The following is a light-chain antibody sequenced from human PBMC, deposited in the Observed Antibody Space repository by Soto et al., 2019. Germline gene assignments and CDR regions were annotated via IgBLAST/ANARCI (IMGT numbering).Light chain of an antibody. Sequence: QSALTQPASVSGSPGQSITISCTGTSSDVGGYNYVSWYQQHPGKAPKLMIYEVSNRPSGVSNRFSGSKSGNTASLTISGLQAEDEADYYCSSYTSSSTPIVFGTGTKVTGL. CDR1: SSDVGGYNY. CDR3: SSYTSSSTPIV. CDR2: EVS. J-gene: IGLJ1*01. V-gene: IGLV2-14*01.